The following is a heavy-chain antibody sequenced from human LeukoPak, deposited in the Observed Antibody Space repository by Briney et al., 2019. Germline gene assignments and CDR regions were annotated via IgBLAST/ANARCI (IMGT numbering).Heavy chain of an antibody. D-gene: IGHD2-2*01. CDR1: GGSISSGGYY. J-gene: IGHJ3*02. V-gene: IGHV4-31*03. CDR2: IKYSGST. Sequence: PSETLSLTCTVSGGSISSGGYYWSWIRQHPGKGLEWIGYIKYSGSTHYNPSLKSRVTISVDTFKNQFSLKLSSVTAADTAVYYCARRRPSNRPEHAFDIWGQGTMVTVSS. CDR3: ARRRPSNRPEHAFDI.